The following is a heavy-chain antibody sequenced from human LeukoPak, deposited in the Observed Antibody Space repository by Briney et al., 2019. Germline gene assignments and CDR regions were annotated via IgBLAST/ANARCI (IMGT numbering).Heavy chain of an antibody. D-gene: IGHD2-15*01. CDR1: GDSISGTY. CDR2: IYTTGTT. J-gene: IGHJ4*02. CDR3: ATVGGEGGFLHY. V-gene: IGHV4-4*07. Sequence: ASETLSLTCTVSGDSISGTYWSWIRQSAGKGLEWIGRIYTTGTTNYNPSLKSRLTMSVDTSKKQFSLKLRSVTAADTAVYYCATVGGEGGFLHYWGQGALVAVSP.